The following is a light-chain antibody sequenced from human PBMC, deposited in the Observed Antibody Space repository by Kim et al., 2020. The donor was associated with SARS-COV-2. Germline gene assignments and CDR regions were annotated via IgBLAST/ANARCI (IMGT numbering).Light chain of an antibody. Sequence: SVSPGGRAPLSGRASQSVSSNLAWYQHKPGQAPSLLIYGASTRAAGIPARFGGSGSGTEFTLTISSLQSEDFVLYFCQQYNNWPYTFGQGTKLEI. CDR1: QSVSSN. CDR3: QQYNNWPYT. CDR2: GAS. J-gene: IGKJ2*01. V-gene: IGKV3-15*01.